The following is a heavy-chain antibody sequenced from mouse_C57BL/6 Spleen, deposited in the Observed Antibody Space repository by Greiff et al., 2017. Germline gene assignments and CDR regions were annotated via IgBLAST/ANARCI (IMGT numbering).Heavy chain of an antibody. CDR2: IYPGSGNT. D-gene: IGHD1-1*01. V-gene: IGHV1-76*01. J-gene: IGHJ2*02. Sequence: QVQLQQSGAELVRPGASVKLSCKASGYTFTDYYINWVKQRPGQGLEWIARIYPGSGNTYYNEKFKGKATLTAEKSSSTAYMQLGSLTSADSAVSFCARDYGSRNFVYWGQGTSLTVSS. CDR3: ARDYGSRNFVY. CDR1: GYTFTDYY.